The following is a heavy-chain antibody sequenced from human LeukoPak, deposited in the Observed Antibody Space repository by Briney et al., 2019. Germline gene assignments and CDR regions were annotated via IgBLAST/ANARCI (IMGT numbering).Heavy chain of an antibody. D-gene: IGHD6-13*01. CDR3: ARLLRHRASSSRINLGY. V-gene: IGHV1-18*04. CDR1: GYTFTSYG. CDR2: ISAYNGNT. J-gene: IGHJ4*02. Sequence: ASVKVSCKASGYTFTSYGISWVRQAPGQGLEWMGWISAYNGNTNYAQKLQGRVTMTTDTSTSTAYMELRSLRSDDTAVYYCARLLRHRASSSRINLGYSGQGTLVTVYS.